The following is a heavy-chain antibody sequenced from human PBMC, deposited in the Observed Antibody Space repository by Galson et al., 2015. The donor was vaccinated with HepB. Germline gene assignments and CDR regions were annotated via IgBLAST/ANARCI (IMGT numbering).Heavy chain of an antibody. Sequence: CKASGGTFSSYTISWVRQAPGQGLEWMGRIIPILGIANYAQKFQGRVTITADKSTSTAYMELSSLRSEDTAVYYCARSNSSSWYPGTPTPPDAFDIWGQGTMVTVSS. CDR1: GGTFSSYT. V-gene: IGHV1-69*02. D-gene: IGHD6-13*01. CDR3: ARSNSSSWYPGTPTPPDAFDI. CDR2: IIPILGIA. J-gene: IGHJ3*02.